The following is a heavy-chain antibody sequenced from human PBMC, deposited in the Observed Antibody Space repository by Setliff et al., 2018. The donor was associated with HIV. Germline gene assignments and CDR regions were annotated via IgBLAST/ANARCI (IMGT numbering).Heavy chain of an antibody. CDR2: INHSGST. V-gene: IGHV4-34*01. CDR3: AAASSWDPLLDY. J-gene: IGHJ4*02. CDR1: GGSFSGYY. Sequence: SETLSLTCAVSGGSFSGYYWSWIRQPPGKGLEWIGEINHSGSTNYNPSLKSRVTISVDTSMDQFSLKLNSGTAADTAVYYCAAASSWDPLLDYWGQGTLVTVSS. D-gene: IGHD6-13*01.